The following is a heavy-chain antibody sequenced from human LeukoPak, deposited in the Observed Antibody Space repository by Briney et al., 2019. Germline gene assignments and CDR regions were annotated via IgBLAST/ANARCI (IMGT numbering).Heavy chain of an antibody. CDR1: GFTFSSYA. V-gene: IGHV3-23*01. CDR2: ISGSGGST. CDR3: ARAGSSSYYYFDC. J-gene: IGHJ4*02. Sequence: PGGSLRLSCAASGFTFSSYAMSWVRQAPGKGLEWVSGISGSGGSTYYADSVKGRFTISRDNSKNTLYLQMNSLRAEDTAVFFCARAGSSSYYYFDCWGQGTLVTVSS. D-gene: IGHD6-13*01.